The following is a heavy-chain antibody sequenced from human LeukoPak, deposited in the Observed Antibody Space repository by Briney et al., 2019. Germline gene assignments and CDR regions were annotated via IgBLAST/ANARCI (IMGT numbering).Heavy chain of an antibody. CDR2: ISWNSGSI. D-gene: IGHD1-26*01. Sequence: GRSLRLSCAASGFTFDDYAMHWVRQAPGKGLEWVSGISWNSGSIGYADSVKGRFTISRDNAKNSLYLQMNSLRAEDTALYYCAKGGKWDVTPFDYWGQGTLVTVSS. CDR3: AKGGKWDVTPFDY. CDR1: GFTFDDYA. J-gene: IGHJ4*02. V-gene: IGHV3-9*01.